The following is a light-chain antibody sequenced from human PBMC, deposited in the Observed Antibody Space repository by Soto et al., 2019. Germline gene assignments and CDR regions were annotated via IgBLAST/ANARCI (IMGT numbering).Light chain of an antibody. CDR2: AAS. Sequence: DIQMTQSPSSLSASVGDRVTITCRASQSISSYLNWYQQKPGKAPKLLIYAASSLQCGVRFRFSGSGSGTDFTLTMSSLQPEDFGTYYCQQSYSTQITFGQGTRLEIK. CDR3: QQSYSTQIT. CDR1: QSISSY. V-gene: IGKV1-39*01. J-gene: IGKJ5*01.